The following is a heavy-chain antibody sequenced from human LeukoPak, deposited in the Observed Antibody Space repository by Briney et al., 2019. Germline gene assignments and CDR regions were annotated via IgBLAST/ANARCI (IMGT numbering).Heavy chain of an antibody. J-gene: IGHJ4*02. V-gene: IGHV1-2*02. Sequence: ASVKVSCKASGYTFTGYNIHWVRQTPGQGLEWMGWINPNSGGTNYAQKFQGRVTMTRDTSISTAYMELNRLRSDDTAVYYCARGQYYDFWSGYYYSPPFDYWGQGTLVTVSS. CDR2: INPNSGGT. D-gene: IGHD3-3*01. CDR3: ARGQYYDFWSGYYYSPPFDY. CDR1: GYTFTGYN.